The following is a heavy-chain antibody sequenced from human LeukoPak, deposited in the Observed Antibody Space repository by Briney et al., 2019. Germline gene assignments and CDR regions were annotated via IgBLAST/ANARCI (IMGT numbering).Heavy chain of an antibody. Sequence: GESLKISCKASGYTFSTYWIAWVRQMPGKGLEWMGIINPSDSETRYSPSFQGQVTISVDKSITTAYLQWRSLKPSDTAMYYCARRRAATTIYHYSMDFWGHGTTVIVSS. J-gene: IGHJ6*02. CDR1: GYTFSTYW. CDR2: INPSDSET. D-gene: IGHD5/OR15-5a*01. V-gene: IGHV5-51*01. CDR3: ARRRAATTIYHYSMDF.